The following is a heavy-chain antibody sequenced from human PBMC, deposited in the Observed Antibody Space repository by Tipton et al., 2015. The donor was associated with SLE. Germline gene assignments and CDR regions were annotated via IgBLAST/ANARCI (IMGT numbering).Heavy chain of an antibody. CDR2: IYYSGST. Sequence: TLSLTCTVSGGSISSHYWSWIRQPPGKGLEWFGYIYYSGSTNYNPSLKSRVTISVDTSKNQFSLKLSSVTAADTAVYYCARGVPPRTAMGYYFYYYYMDVWGKGTTVTVSS. CDR1: GGSISSHY. D-gene: IGHD5-18*01. CDR3: ARGVPPRTAMGYYFYYYYMDV. J-gene: IGHJ6*03. V-gene: IGHV4-59*11.